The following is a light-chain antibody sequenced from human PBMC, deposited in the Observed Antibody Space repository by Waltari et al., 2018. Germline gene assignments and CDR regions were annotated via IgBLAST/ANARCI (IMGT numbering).Light chain of an antibody. CDR1: QTIDRY. Sequence: DIQITPSPSSLSASVGDRVTITCRASQTIDRYLNWYHQKPGKAPKLLIYAASTLQSGVPSRFSGSGSGTDFTLTIIGLQPEDFATYFCQQSYRSPWTFGQGTRVDIK. J-gene: IGKJ1*01. CDR2: AAS. V-gene: IGKV1-39*01. CDR3: QQSYRSPWT.